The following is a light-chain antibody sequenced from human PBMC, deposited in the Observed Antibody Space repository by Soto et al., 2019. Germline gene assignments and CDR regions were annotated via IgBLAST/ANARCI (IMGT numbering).Light chain of an antibody. J-gene: IGKJ3*01. V-gene: IGKV3-20*01. CDR2: GAS. CDR1: QSVSSSY. CDR3: QQYGSSRGFT. Sequence: EIVLTQSPGTLSLSPGERATLSCRASQSVSSSYLAWYQQKPGQAPRLLIYGASGRATGIPDRCSGSGSGTDFTLTISRLEPEDFAGYYCQQYGSSRGFTFGPGTKVDIK.